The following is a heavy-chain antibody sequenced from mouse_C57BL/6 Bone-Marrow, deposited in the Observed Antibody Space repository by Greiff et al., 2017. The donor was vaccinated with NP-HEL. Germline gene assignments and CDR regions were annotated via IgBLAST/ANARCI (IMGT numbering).Heavy chain of an antibody. V-gene: IGHV1-50*01. D-gene: IGHD4-1*01. CDR2: IDPSDSYT. CDR1: GYTFTSYW. Sequence: VQLQQSGAELVKPGASVKLSCKASGYTFTSYWMQWVNQRPGQGLEWIGEIDPSDSYTNYNQKFKGKATLTVDTSSSTAYMQLSSLTSEDSAVYYCAREGRYWGLDYWGQGTTLTVSS. J-gene: IGHJ2*01. CDR3: AREGRYWGLDY.